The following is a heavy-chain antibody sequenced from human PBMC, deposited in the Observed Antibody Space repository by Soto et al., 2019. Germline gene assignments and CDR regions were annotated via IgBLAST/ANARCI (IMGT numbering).Heavy chain of an antibody. CDR2: ISSSSSTI. D-gene: IGHD3-16*02. V-gene: IGHV3-48*01. Sequence: GGSLRLSCAASGFTFSSYSMNWVRQAPGKGLEWVSYISSSSSTIYYADSVKGRFTISRDNAKNSLYLQMNSLRAEDTAVYYCATGVWGSYRFRAFDIWGQGTMVTVSS. CDR1: GFTFSSYS. CDR3: ATGVWGSYRFRAFDI. J-gene: IGHJ3*02.